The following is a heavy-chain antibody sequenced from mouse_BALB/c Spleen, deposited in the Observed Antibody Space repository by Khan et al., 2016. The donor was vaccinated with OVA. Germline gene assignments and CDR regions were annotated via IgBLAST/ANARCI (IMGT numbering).Heavy chain of an antibody. J-gene: IGHJ3*01. V-gene: IGHV3-8*02. D-gene: IGHD2-14*01. CDR1: GDSITSGY. CDR2: ILYSGST. CDR3: ARSTYRCAFAY. Sequence: DVQRQESGPSLVKPSQTLSLTCSVTGDSITSGYWCWIRKFPGNKLEYMGYILYSGSTYYNPSPKSRISITRHTSQNQYYLQLNSVTTVDTATYYCARSTYRCAFAYWGQGTLVTVSA.